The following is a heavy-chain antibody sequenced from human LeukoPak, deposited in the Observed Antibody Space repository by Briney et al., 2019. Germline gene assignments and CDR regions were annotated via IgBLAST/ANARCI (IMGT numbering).Heavy chain of an antibody. CDR2: ISYDGSNK. V-gene: IGHV3-30*18. CDR1: GFTFSNYD. J-gene: IGHJ4*02. Sequence: GRSLRLSCAASGFTFSNYDIHWVRQAAGKGLEWVAVISYDGSNKYYADSVKGRFTISRDNSKNTLYLQMNSLRAEDTAVYYCAKTLVVRHSGCANYWGQGTLVTVSS. D-gene: IGHD6-19*01. CDR3: AKTLVVRHSGCANY.